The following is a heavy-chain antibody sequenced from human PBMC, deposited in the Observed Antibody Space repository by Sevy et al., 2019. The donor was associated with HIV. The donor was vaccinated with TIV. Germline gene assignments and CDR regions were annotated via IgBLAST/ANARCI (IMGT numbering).Heavy chain of an antibody. CDR2: IYYSGST. CDR1: GGSISSYY. D-gene: IGHD1-7*01. Sequence: SETLSLTCTVSGGSISSYYWSWIRQPPGKGLEWIGYIYYSGSTNYNPSLKSRVTISVETSKNQFSLKLSSVTAADTAVYYCARVSFITGTTDAFDIWGQGTMVTVSS. J-gene: IGHJ3*02. V-gene: IGHV4-59*01. CDR3: ARVSFITGTTDAFDI.